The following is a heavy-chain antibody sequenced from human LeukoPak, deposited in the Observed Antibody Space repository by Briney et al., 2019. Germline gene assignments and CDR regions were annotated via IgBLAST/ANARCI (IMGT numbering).Heavy chain of an antibody. CDR1: GFTFSSYS. J-gene: IGHJ1*01. Sequence: GGSLRLSCAASGFTFSSYSMNWVRQAPGKGLEWVSSISGSSSYIYYADSVKGRFTISRDNAKNSLYLQMNSLRAEDTAVYYCARGGSDYVGPEYFQHWGQGTLVTVSS. D-gene: IGHD4-17*01. V-gene: IGHV3-21*01. CDR2: ISGSSSYI. CDR3: ARGGSDYVGPEYFQH.